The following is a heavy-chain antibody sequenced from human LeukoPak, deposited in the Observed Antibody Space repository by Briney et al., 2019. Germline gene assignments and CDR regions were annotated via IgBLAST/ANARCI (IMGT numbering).Heavy chain of an antibody. CDR2: ISYDGSNK. J-gene: IGHJ3*02. V-gene: IGHV3-30*04. CDR3: AREGEWLVQGAFDI. CDR1: GFTFSSYA. D-gene: IGHD6-19*01. Sequence: GGSLRLSCAASGFTFSSYAMHWVRQAPGKGLEWVAVISYDGSNKYYADSVEGRFTISRDNSKNTLYLQMNSLRAEDTAVYYCAREGEWLVQGAFDIWGQGTMVTVSS.